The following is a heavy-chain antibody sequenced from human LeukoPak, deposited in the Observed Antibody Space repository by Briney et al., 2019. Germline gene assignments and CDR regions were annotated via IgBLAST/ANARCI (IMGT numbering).Heavy chain of an antibody. V-gene: IGHV3-7*01. CDR2: IKQDGSEK. J-gene: IGHJ4*02. Sequence: PGGSLRLSCAASGFTFSTYWMGWVRQAPGKGLEWVANIKQDGSEKYSVDSVKGRFTISRDNAKNSLCLQMNSLRAEDTAMYYCARYSGGRYEYWGQGTLVTVSS. D-gene: IGHD4-23*01. CDR3: ARYSGGRYEY. CDR1: GFTFSTYW.